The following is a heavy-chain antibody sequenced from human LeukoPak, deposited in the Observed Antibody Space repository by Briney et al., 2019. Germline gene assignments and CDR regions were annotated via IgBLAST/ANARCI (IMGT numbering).Heavy chain of an antibody. CDR3: ARGVFYYDSSGYSR. J-gene: IGHJ4*02. V-gene: IGHV3-21*01. Sequence: KAGGSLRLSCAASGFTFSSYNMNWVRQAPGKGLEGVSSISSSSSYIYYADSVKGRFTISRDNAKNSVYLQMNSLRAEDTAVYYCARGVFYYDSSGYSRWGQGTLVTVSS. CDR2: ISSSSSYI. D-gene: IGHD3-22*01. CDR1: GFTFSSYN.